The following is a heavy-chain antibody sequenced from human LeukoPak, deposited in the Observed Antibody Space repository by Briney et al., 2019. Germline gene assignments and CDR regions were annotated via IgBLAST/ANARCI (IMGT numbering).Heavy chain of an antibody. D-gene: IGHD6-13*01. V-gene: IGHV1-46*01. CDR1: GYTLIYNY. J-gene: IGHJ6*04. Sequence: GASVRLSCKASGYTLIYNYMHWVPQAPEQGLERMGQLNPSGGSTPSTQNLQGRVTMTKETSTNTGYMELSSLRSKDTAMYYCARDQEDGSIWYRDYYQYYGLDVWGKGTTVTVSS. CDR2: LNPSGGST. CDR3: ARDQEDGSIWYRDYYQYYGLDV.